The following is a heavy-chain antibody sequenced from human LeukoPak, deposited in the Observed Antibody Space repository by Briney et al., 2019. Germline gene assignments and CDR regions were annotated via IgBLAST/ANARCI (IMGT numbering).Heavy chain of an antibody. V-gene: IGHV3-30*02. CDR3: AKEGIPGGLYYYYMDV. Sequence: GGSLRLSCAASGFTFSSYGMHWVRQAPGKGLEWVAFIRYDGSNEYYADSVKGRFTISRDNSKNTLYLQMSSLRADDTAVYYCAKEGIPGGLYYYYMDVWGKGTTVTVSS. J-gene: IGHJ6*03. CDR1: GFTFSSYG. CDR2: IRYDGSNE. D-gene: IGHD2-8*02.